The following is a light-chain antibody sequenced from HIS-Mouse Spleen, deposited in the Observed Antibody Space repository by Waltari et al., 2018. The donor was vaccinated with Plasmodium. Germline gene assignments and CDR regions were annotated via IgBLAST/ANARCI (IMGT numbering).Light chain of an antibody. CDR3: MIWPSNASGV. J-gene: IGLJ3*02. Sequence: QLFLINPPSSSPPPGESPGLTSTFPSAFNVVRTTLSCSHQKPGSPPRYLLYYYSDSDKGQGSGGPSRFSGSKDASANTGILLISGLQSEDEADYYCMIWPSNASGVFGGGTKLTVL. CDR2: YYSDSDK. CDR1: SAFNVVRTT. V-gene: IGLV5-37*01.